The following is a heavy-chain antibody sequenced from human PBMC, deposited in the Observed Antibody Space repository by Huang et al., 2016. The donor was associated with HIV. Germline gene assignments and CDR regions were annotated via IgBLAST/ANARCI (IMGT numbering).Heavy chain of an antibody. J-gene: IGHJ4*02. CDR3: ARGPIRFLAWLLNFDY. CDR1: GFTFRRYG. CDR2: ISYDEDNK. Sequence: QILLIESGGGVVQPGRSLRLSCAASGFTFRRYGMTWVRQAPGKVLEWVALISYDEDNKYYADSVRGRFTISRDNSKNTLYLQMNSLRIEDTAVYYCARGPIRFLAWLLNFDYWGQGALVTVSS. V-gene: IGHV3-30*03. D-gene: IGHD3-3*01.